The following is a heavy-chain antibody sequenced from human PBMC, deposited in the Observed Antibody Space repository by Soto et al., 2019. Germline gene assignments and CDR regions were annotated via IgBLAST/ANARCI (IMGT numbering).Heavy chain of an antibody. CDR3: ARAGILYSSSYPPDY. J-gene: IGHJ4*02. CDR1: GGSISSSNW. CDR2: IYHSGST. D-gene: IGHD6-6*01. V-gene: IGHV4-4*02. Sequence: SETLSLTCAVSGGSISSSNWWSWVRQPPGKGLEWIGEIYHSGSTNYNPSLKSRVTISVDKSKNQFSLKLSSVTAADTAVYYCARAGILYSSSYPPDYWGQGTLVTVS.